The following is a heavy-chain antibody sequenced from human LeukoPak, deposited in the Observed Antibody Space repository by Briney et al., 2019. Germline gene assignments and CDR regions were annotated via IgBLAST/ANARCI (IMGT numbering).Heavy chain of an antibody. D-gene: IGHD3-16*02. CDR1: GFTFSSYE. V-gene: IGHV3-48*03. J-gene: IGHJ4*02. CDR3: AGGRGDYVWGSYRYGEFDY. CDR2: ISSSGSTI. Sequence: GGSLRHSCAASGFTFSSYEMNWVRQAPGKGLEWVSYISSSGSTIYYADSVKGRFTISRDNAKNSLYLQMNSLRAEDTAVYYCAGGRGDYVWGSYRYGEFDYWGQGTLVTVSS.